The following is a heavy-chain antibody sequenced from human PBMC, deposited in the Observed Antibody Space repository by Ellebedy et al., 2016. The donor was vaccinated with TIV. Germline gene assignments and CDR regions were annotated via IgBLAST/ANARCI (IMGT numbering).Heavy chain of an antibody. D-gene: IGHD1-1*01. V-gene: IGHV3-30-3*01. Sequence: GESLKISCSASGFSFSSYAMHWVRQAPGKGLEWVAIISYDGSHRYYADSVKGRFTISRDISKNTLYLQMNSLRAEDTAVYYCAREHMTSTGSPLDYWGQGTPVTVSS. J-gene: IGHJ4*02. CDR2: ISYDGSHR. CDR1: GFSFSSYA. CDR3: AREHMTSTGSPLDY.